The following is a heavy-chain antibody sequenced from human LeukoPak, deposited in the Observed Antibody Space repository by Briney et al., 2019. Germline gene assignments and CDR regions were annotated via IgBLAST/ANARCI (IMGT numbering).Heavy chain of an antibody. CDR2: IYYSGRT. V-gene: IGHV4-39*01. Sequence: KPSETLSFTCTIFGDSVSRSDSYWDWIRQPPGKGLEWIGTIYYSGRTYYSPSLKSRVTLSVDMSNNQFSLTLSSVTAADTALYFCARRRYYDSSGYLEWGQGTLVTVSS. CDR1: GDSVSRSDSY. D-gene: IGHD3-22*01. CDR3: ARRRYYDSSGYLE. J-gene: IGHJ1*01.